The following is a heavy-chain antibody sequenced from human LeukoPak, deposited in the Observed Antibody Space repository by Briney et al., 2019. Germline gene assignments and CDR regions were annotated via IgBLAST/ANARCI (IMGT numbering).Heavy chain of an antibody. V-gene: IGHV1-2*06. Sequence: GASVKVSCKASGYTFTGYYTHWVRQAPGQGLEWMGRINPNSGGTNYAQKFQGRVTMTRDTSIGTAYMELSRLRSDDTAVYYCARIHCSSTSCYRPDAFDIWGQGTMVTVSS. CDR2: INPNSGGT. CDR1: GYTFTGYY. CDR3: ARIHCSSTSCYRPDAFDI. D-gene: IGHD2-2*01. J-gene: IGHJ3*02.